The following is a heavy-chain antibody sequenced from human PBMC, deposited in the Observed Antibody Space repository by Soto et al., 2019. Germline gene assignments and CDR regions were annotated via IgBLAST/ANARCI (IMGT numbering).Heavy chain of an antibody. V-gene: IGHV3-33*01. D-gene: IGHD6-19*01. Sequence: QVQLVESGGGVVQPGRSLRLSCAASGFTFSSYGMHWVRQAPGKGLEWVAVIWYDGSNKYYADSVKGRFTISRDNSKNTLYLQMNSLRAEDTAVYYCARGLIAVAGTNYWGQGTLVTVSS. J-gene: IGHJ4*02. CDR3: ARGLIAVAGTNY. CDR2: IWYDGSNK. CDR1: GFTFSSYG.